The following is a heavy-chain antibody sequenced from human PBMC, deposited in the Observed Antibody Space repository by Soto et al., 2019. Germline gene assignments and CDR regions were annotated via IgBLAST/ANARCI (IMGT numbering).Heavy chain of an antibody. CDR2: IWYDGSNK. D-gene: IGHD5-18*01. Sequence: QVQLVESGGGVVQPGRSLRLSCAASGFTFSSYGMHWVRQAPGKGLEWVAVIWYDGSNKYYADSVKGRFTISRDNSKNTVYLQMNSLRAEDTAVYCCARGRQSDTAMVDYWWQGSLVTVSS. J-gene: IGHJ4*02. CDR1: GFTFSSYG. V-gene: IGHV3-33*01. CDR3: ARGRQSDTAMVDY.